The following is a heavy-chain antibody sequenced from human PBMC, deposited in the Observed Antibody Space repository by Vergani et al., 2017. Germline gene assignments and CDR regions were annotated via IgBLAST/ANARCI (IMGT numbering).Heavy chain of an antibody. D-gene: IGHD2-2*01. Sequence: NSVKGRFTISRDNSKNTLYLQMGSLRAEDMAVYYCARRYCSSTSCYYFDYWGQGTLVTVSS. CDR3: ARRYCSSTSCYYFDY. J-gene: IGHJ4*02. V-gene: IGHV3-64*01.